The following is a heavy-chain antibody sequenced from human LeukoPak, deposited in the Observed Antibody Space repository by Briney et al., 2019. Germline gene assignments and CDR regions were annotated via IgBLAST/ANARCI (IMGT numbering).Heavy chain of an antibody. D-gene: IGHD6-13*01. CDR3: ASPPGIAAAGTWGY. CDR1: GFTFSSYW. V-gene: IGHV3-74*01. J-gene: IGHJ4*02. Sequence: GGSLRLSCAASGFTFSSYWMHWVRQAPGKGLMWVSRINSGGSSTNYADSVKGRFTISRDNAKNTLYLQMNSLRAEDTAVYYCASPPGIAAAGTWGYWGQGTLVTVSS. CDR2: INSGGSST.